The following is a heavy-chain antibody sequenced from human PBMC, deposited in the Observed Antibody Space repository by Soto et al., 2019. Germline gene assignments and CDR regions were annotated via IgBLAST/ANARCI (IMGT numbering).Heavy chain of an antibody. J-gene: IGHJ5*02. Sequence: HPGGSLRLSCAASGFTFSSYAMSWVRQAPGKGLEWVSAISGSGGSTYYADSVKGRFTISRDNSKNTLYLQMNSLRAEDTAVYYCAKQGGWELLKWFDPWGQGNMVTVSS. V-gene: IGHV3-23*01. CDR3: AKQGGWELLKWFDP. CDR1: GFTFSSYA. CDR2: ISGSGGST. D-gene: IGHD1-26*01.